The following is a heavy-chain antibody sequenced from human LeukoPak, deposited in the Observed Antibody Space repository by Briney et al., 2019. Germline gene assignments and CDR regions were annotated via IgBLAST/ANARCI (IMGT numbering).Heavy chain of an antibody. V-gene: IGHV3-30-3*02. J-gene: IGHJ4*02. CDR3: AKDGRITMIVVLYYFDY. Sequence: YEDSVKGRFTISRDNSKNTLYLQMNSLRAEDTAVYYCAKDGRITMIVVLYYFDYWGQGTLVTVSS. D-gene: IGHD3-22*01.